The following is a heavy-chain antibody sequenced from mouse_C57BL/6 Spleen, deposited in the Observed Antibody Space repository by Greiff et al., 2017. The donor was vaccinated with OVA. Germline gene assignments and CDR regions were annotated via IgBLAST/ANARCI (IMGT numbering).Heavy chain of an antibody. J-gene: IGHJ1*03. CDR2: INPNNGGT. Sequence: VQLQQSGPELVKPGASVKISCKASGYTFTDYYMNWVKQSHGKSLEWIGDINPNNGGTSYNQKFKGKATLTVDKSSSTAYMELRSLTSEDSAVYYCARRFYDGYLYWYFDVWGTGTTVTVSS. V-gene: IGHV1-26*01. CDR1: GYTFTDYY. CDR3: ARRFYDGYLYWYFDV. D-gene: IGHD2-3*01.